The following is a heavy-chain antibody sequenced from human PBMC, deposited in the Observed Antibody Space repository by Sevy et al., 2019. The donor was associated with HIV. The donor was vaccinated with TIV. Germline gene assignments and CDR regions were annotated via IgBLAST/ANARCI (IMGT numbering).Heavy chain of an antibody. Sequence: GESLKISCKGSGYTFTNYWIGWVRQMPGKGLEWMGIIYPGDSYTRYSPSFQGQVTISVDKSISTAYLQWSSLKASDTAIFYCARGARGTLPSYYYYTMDIWGQGTTVTVSS. CDR1: GYTFTNYW. D-gene: IGHD1-1*01. J-gene: IGHJ6*02. CDR3: ARGARGTLPSYYYYTMDI. V-gene: IGHV5-51*01. CDR2: IYPGDSYT.